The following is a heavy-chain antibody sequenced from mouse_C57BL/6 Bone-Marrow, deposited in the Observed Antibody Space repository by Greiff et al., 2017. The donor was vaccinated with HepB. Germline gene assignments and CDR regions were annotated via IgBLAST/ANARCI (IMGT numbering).Heavy chain of an antibody. CDR2: ISSGGSYT. CDR3: ARLTYYSNYDYAMDY. CDR1: GFTFSSYG. D-gene: IGHD2-5*01. J-gene: IGHJ4*01. V-gene: IGHV5-6*01. Sequence: EVQGVESGGDLVKPGGSLKLSCAASGFTFSSYGMSWVRQTPDKRLEWVATISSGGSYTYYPDSVKGRFTISRDNAKNTLYLQMSSLKSEDTAMYYCARLTYYSNYDYAMDYWGQGTSVTVSS.